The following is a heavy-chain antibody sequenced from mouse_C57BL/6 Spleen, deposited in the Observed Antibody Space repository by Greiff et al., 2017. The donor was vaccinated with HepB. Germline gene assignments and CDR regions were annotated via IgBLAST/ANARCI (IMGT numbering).Heavy chain of an antibody. CDR1: GFTFSDYG. Sequence: EVKLVESGGGLVKPGGSLKLSCAASGFTFSDYGMHWVRQAPEKGLEWVAYISSGSSTIYYADTVKGRFTISRDNAKNTLFLQMTSLRSEDTAMYYCARGRPYAMDYWGQGTSVTVSS. CDR3: ARGRPYAMDY. J-gene: IGHJ4*01. CDR2: ISSGSSTI. V-gene: IGHV5-17*01.